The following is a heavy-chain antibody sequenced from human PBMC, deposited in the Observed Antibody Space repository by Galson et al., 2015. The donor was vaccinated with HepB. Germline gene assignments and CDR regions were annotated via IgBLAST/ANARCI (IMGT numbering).Heavy chain of an antibody. Sequence: SLRLSCAASGFTFSSYWMSWVRQAPGKGLEWVANIKQDGSEKYYVDSVKGRFTISRDNAKNSLYLQMNSLRAEDTAVYYCARLVVYAFNWFDPWGQGTLVTVSS. D-gene: IGHD2-8*02. J-gene: IGHJ5*02. CDR1: GFTFSSYW. V-gene: IGHV3-7*01. CDR2: IKQDGSEK. CDR3: ARLVVYAFNWFDP.